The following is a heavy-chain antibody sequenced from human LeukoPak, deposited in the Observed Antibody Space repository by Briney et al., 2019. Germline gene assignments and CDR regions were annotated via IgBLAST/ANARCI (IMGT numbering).Heavy chain of an antibody. CDR2: IKQDGSEK. J-gene: IGHJ4*02. D-gene: IGHD1-26*01. V-gene: IGHV3-7*01. CDR3: ARAGEWELPDYLDY. CDR1: GFTFSSYW. Sequence: GGSLRLSCAASGFTFSSYWMSWVRQAPGKGLEWVANIKQDGSEKYYVDSVKGRFTISRDNAKNSLYLQMNSLRAEDTAVYYCARAGEWELPDYLDYWGQGTLVTVSS.